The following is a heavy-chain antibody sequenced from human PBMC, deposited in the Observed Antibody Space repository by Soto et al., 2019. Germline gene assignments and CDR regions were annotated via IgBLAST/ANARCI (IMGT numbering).Heavy chain of an antibody. Sequence: GASVKVSCKASGYTFTSYDINWVRQATGQGLEWMGWMNPNSGNTGYAQKFQGRVTMTRNTSISTAYMELSSLRSGDTAVYYCARGSHSTTIFGRRGDYYYYGMDVWGQGTTVTVSS. V-gene: IGHV1-8*01. CDR2: MNPNSGNT. J-gene: IGHJ6*02. CDR3: ARGSHSTTIFGRRGDYYYYGMDV. CDR1: GYTFTSYD. D-gene: IGHD3-3*01.